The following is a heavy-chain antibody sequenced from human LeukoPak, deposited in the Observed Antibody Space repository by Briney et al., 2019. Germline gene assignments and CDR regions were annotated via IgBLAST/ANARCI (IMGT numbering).Heavy chain of an antibody. CDR1: GFTFSSYS. V-gene: IGHV3-48*04. J-gene: IGHJ4*02. CDR2: INTNSGTI. CDR3: VVWGEDRSGHRFDF. Sequence: PGGSLRLSCAASGFTFSSYSMNWVRQAPGKGLEWISYINTNSGTISYADSVKGRFTIFSDNAKNTLYLQMNGLRVEDTAVYYCVVWGEDRSGHRFDFWGQGTLVTVSS. D-gene: IGHD3-22*01.